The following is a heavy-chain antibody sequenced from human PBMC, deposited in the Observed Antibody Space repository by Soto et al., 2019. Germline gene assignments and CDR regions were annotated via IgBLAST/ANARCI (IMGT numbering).Heavy chain of an antibody. Sequence: QLQLQESGPGLVKPSETLSLTCTVSGGSISSSSYYWGWIRQPPGKGLEWIGSIYYSGSTYYNPSLKSRVTISVDTSKNQFSLKLSSVTAADTAVYYCARREDEASPGYSYGNNWFDPWGQGTLVTVSS. CDR3: ARREDEASPGYSYGNNWFDP. J-gene: IGHJ5*02. D-gene: IGHD5-18*01. CDR1: GGSISSSSYY. V-gene: IGHV4-39*01. CDR2: IYYSGST.